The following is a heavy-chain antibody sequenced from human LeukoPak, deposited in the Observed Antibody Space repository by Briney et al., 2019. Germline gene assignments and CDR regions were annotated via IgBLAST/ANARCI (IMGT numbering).Heavy chain of an antibody. CDR1: GFTFSSYG. J-gene: IGHJ4*02. CDR3: ARAYDSSGYYYGSFDY. D-gene: IGHD3-22*01. Sequence: GGSLRLSCAASGFTFSSYGMHWVRQAPGKGLEWVAFIRYDEINKYYADSVKGRFTISRDNSKNTLYLQMNSLRAEDTAVCYCARAYDSSGYYYGSFDYWGQGTLVTVSS. CDR2: IRYDEINK. V-gene: IGHV3-30*02.